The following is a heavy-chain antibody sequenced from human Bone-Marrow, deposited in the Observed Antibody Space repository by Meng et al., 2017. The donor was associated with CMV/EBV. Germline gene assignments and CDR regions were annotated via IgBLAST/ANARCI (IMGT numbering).Heavy chain of an antibody. CDR2: INHSGSA. D-gene: IGHD3-3*01. V-gene: IGHV4-34*01. Sequence: GSLRLSCAVYGGSLSGYYWSWIRQPPGKGLEWIGEINHSGSANYNPSLKSRVPISVDTSKNQFSLKVSSVTAADTAVYYCARSLEWLYYYYYGMDVWGQGTTVTVSS. CDR3: ARSLEWLYYYYYGMDV. CDR1: GGSLSGYY. J-gene: IGHJ6*02.